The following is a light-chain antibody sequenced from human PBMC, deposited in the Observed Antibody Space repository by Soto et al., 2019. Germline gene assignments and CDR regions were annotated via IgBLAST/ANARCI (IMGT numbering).Light chain of an antibody. CDR2: AAS. Sequence: DIQMTQSPSSLSASVGYRVTITCRSTQNISNYLNWYQQKPGKAPQVLIYAASSLQSGVPSRFSGSGSGTDSTLTISSLQPEDFATYYCQQSYSTPLTFGGGTKVDIK. V-gene: IGKV1-39*01. CDR1: QNISNY. J-gene: IGKJ4*01. CDR3: QQSYSTPLT.